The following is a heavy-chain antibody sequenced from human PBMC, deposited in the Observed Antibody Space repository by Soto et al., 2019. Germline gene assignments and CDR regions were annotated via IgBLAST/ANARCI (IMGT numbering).Heavy chain of an antibody. D-gene: IGHD2-15*01. CDR3: AREGGYCYGGTCRYFDY. J-gene: IGHJ4*02. CDR1: GLTFNTNY. CDR2: ISTTSYI. V-gene: IGHV3-21*01. Sequence: EVQLVESGGGLVKPGGSLRLSCAASGLTFNTNYMNWVRQAPGKGLEWVSSISTTSYIYYADSVKGRFTISKDNAKNSLYLQMNSLRAEDTAVYYCAREGGYCYGGTCRYFDYWGQGTLVTVSS.